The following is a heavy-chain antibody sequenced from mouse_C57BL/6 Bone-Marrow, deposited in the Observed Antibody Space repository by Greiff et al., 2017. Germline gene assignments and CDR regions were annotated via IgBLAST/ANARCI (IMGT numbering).Heavy chain of an antibody. CDR1: GYTFTSYW. V-gene: IGHV1-53*01. CDR2: INPSNGGT. CDR3: ARSRGNYAYCYAMDY. D-gene: IGHD2-1*01. J-gene: IGHJ4*01. Sequence: VQLQQPVTELVKPGASVKLSCKASGYTFTSYWMHWVKQRPGQGLEWIGNINPSNGGTNYNEKFKSKATLTVDKSSSTAYMQLSSLTSEDSAVYYCARSRGNYAYCYAMDYRGQGTSVTVST.